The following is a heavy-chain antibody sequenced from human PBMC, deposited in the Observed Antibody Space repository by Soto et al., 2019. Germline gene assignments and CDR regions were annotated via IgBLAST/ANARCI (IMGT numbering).Heavy chain of an antibody. Sequence: GTSVKVSCKASGGTFSSYAISWVRQAPGQGLEWMGGIIPIFGTANYAQKFQGRVTITADKSTSTAYMELSSLRSEYTAVYYCARALLNDDGSGSYYTSYFDYWGQGSLVTVAS. D-gene: IGHD3-10*01. CDR1: GGTFSSYA. CDR3: ARALLNDDGSGSYYTSYFDY. CDR2: IIPIFGTA. V-gene: IGHV1-69*06. J-gene: IGHJ4*02.